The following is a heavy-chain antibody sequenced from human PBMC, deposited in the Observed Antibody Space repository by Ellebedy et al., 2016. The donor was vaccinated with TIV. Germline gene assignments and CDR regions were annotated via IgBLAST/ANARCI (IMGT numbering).Heavy chain of an antibody. J-gene: IGHJ6*02. CDR2: ISNSGDTT. CDR3: ASTPPLIRGARMYYYYAMAV. V-gene: IGHV3-23*01. D-gene: IGHD3-10*01. CDR1: GFTFSTFA. Sequence: PGGSLRLSCAASGFTFSTFAMHWVRQAPGKGLEWVSAISNSGDTTYNADSVKARFTISRDNAENSLYLQMNSLRAEDTAVYYCASTPPLIRGARMYYYYAMAVWGQGTTVTVSS.